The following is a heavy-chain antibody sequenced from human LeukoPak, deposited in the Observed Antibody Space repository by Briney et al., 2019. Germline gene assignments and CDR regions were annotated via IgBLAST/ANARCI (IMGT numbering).Heavy chain of an antibody. Sequence: SVKVSCKASGGTFSSYAIRWVRQAPGQGLAWMGRIIPILGIANYAQKFQGRVTITADKSTSTAYMELSSLRSEDTAVYYCARILGYSSSYSDYWGQGTLVTVSS. D-gene: IGHD6-13*01. CDR3: ARILGYSSSYSDY. CDR1: GGTFSSYA. J-gene: IGHJ4*03. V-gene: IGHV1-69*04. CDR2: IIPILGIA.